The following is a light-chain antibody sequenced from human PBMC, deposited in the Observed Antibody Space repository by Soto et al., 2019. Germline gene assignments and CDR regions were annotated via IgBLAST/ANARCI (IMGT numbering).Light chain of an antibody. CDR2: AAS. CDR1: QDIRNF. V-gene: IGKV1-27*01. CDR3: QKYSSVPV. J-gene: IGKJ3*01. Sequence: DIQMTQSPTSLSASVGDRVTITCRASQDIRNFVAWYQQKPGKAPKLLIYAASTFQSGVPSRFSGSGSGTDFPLTINSLHPEDVATYSCQKYSSVPVFGPGTKVEIK.